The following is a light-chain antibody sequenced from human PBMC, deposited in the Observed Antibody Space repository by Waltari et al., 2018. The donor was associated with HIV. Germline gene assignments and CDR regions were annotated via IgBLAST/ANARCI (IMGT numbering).Light chain of an antibody. CDR1: SSNIGRNS. CDR3: AAWDDSLKGYV. J-gene: IGLJ1*01. Sequence: QSVLTQPPSESGTPGQRVTISCSGSSSNIGRNSVTWYQQLPGTAPKVLMFNNNQRPSGVPDRFSGSKSGTSASLAISGLQSDDEADYYCAAWDDSLKGYVFGTGTGVTIL. V-gene: IGLV1-44*01. CDR2: NNN.